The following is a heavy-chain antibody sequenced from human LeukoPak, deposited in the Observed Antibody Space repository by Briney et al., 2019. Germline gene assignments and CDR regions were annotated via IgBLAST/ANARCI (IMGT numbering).Heavy chain of an antibody. J-gene: IGHJ5*02. CDR3: ANCLPGALGEWFGP. V-gene: IGHV3-23*01. Sequence: GGSLRLSCEASGFTFSNYAMSWVRQAPGKGLEWVSAISSSGGVIHYADSVKGRFTISRDNSKSTLYLQMSSLRAEDTAVYYCANCLPGALGEWFGPWGQGTLVTVSS. CDR1: GFTFSNYA. CDR2: ISSSGGVI. D-gene: IGHD3-16*01.